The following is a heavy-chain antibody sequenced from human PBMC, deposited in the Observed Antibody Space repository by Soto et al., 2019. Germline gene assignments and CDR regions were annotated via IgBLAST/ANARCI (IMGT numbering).Heavy chain of an antibody. CDR3: ARHPCSSWAIDY. J-gene: IGHJ4*02. CDR2: IDTSYAAT. Sequence: PAASLKISCTGSGYFFTSYWICCWHRMPGKGLEWMGIIDTSYAATRHSPSFQGKVTISADKYMSTTSLQWSSLRAADTAMYYCARHPCSSWAIDYWGQGTLVTVPQ. D-gene: IGHD6-13*01. CDR1: GYFFTSYW. V-gene: IGHV5-51*07.